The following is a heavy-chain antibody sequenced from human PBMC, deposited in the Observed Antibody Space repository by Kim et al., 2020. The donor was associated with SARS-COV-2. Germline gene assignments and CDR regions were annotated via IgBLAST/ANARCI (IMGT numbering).Heavy chain of an antibody. Sequence: GGSLRLSCAASGFTFSNAWMSWVRQAPGKGLEWVGRIKSKTDGGTTDYAAPVKGRFTISRDDSKTTLYLQMNSLKTEDTAVYYCRVDTHTLYYYGMDVWGQGTAVTVSS. CDR1: GFTFSNAW. J-gene: IGHJ6*02. CDR2: IKSKTDGGTT. V-gene: IGHV3-15*01. CDR3: RVDTHTLYYYGMDV. D-gene: IGHD5-18*01.